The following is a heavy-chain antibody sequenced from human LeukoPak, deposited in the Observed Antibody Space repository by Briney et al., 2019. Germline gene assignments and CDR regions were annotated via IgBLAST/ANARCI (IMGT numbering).Heavy chain of an antibody. Sequence: SVTLSLTCTVSGGSFSNYYWSWVPQPPGKELEWRGNIYYSGTTNYNPSLNSRSTISDDTTKNHFSLQMSSVKAADTAEYYCSSYSSIWIRAFDIWGQGTMVTVSS. CDR2: IYYSGTT. V-gene: IGHV4-59*01. J-gene: IGHJ3*02. CDR1: GGSFSNYY. D-gene: IGHD6-13*01. CDR3: SSYSSIWIRAFDI.